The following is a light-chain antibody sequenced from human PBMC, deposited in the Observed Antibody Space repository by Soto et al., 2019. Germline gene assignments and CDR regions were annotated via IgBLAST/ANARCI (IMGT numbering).Light chain of an antibody. CDR2: GAS. J-gene: IGKJ4*01. CDR3: QQANTFPS. CDR1: QGISSW. V-gene: IGKV1-12*02. Sequence: DIQMTQYPSSVYASVGDTVTSTCRVSQGISSWLAWYRQRPGKAPNLLIFGASTLQSGVTSRFSGSGSGTEFTLTISSLQPEDFATYSCQQANTFPSFGGGTKVEI.